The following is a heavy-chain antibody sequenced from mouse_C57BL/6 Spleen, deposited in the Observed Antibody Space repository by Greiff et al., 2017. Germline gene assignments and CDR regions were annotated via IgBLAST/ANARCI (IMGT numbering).Heavy chain of an antibody. CDR3: TREGGNWFAY. J-gene: IGHJ3*01. CDR1: GYTFTDYE. Sequence: QVQLQQSGAELVRPGASVTLSCKASGYTFTDYEMHWVKQTPVHGLEWIGAIDPETGGTAYNQKFKGKAILTADKSSSTAYMELRSLTSEDSAVYYCTREGGNWFAYWGQGTLVTVSA. V-gene: IGHV1-15*01. CDR2: IDPETGGT.